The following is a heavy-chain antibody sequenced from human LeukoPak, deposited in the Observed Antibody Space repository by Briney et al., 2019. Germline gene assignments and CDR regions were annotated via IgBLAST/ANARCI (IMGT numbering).Heavy chain of an antibody. D-gene: IGHD3-10*01. CDR2: ISTGSSAYT. J-gene: IGHJ4*02. V-gene: IGHV3-11*05. Sequence: GGSLRLSCAASGFTFSDYYMCWIRQAPGKGLEWVSFISTGSSAYTVFADSVKGRFTISRDNAKNSLYLQLDSLRAEDTAVYYCARGTRVPDYWGQGTLVTVSS. CDR1: GFTFSDYY. CDR3: ARGTRVPDY.